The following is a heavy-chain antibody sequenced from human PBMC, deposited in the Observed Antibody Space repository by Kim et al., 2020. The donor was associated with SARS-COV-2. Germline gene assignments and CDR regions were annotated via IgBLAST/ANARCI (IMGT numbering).Heavy chain of an antibody. D-gene: IGHD3-3*01. CDR2: INPSGGST. CDR1: GYTFTSYY. CDR3: ARGGGGYYDFWSGSRYYYYYYGMDV. J-gene: IGHJ6*02. V-gene: IGHV1-46*01. Sequence: ASVKVSCKASGYTFTSYYMHWVRQAPGQGLEWMGIINPSGGSTSYAQKFQGRVTMTRDTSTSTVYMELSSLRSEDTAVYYCARGGGGYYDFWSGSRYYYYYYGMDVWGQGTTVTVSS.